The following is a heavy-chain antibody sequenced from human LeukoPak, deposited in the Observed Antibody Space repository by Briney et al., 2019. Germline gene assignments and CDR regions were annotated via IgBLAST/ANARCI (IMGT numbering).Heavy chain of an antibody. J-gene: IGHJ3*02. CDR2: ISGYNGNT. CDR1: GGTFSSYA. V-gene: IGHV1-18*01. D-gene: IGHD3-22*01. CDR3: ALWDYYDSSGPTSIPDAFDI. Sequence: ASVKVSCKASGGTFSSYAISWVRQAPGQGLEWMGWISGYNGNTNYAQKLQGRVTMTTDTSTSTGYMVLRSLRSDDTGVYYCALWDYYDSSGPTSIPDAFDIWGQGTMVTVSS.